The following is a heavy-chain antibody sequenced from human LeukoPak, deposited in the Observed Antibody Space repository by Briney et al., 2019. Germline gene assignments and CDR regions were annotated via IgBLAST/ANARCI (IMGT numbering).Heavy chain of an antibody. D-gene: IGHD6-19*01. CDR3: ARVGVAVAGTVGYFDY. V-gene: IGHV3-66*01. Sequence: GGSLRLSGAASGFTVSSNCVSWVRQAPGKGLDCVLVIYSGGSTYYADSVKGRFTISRDNSKNTLYLQMNSLRAEDTAVYYCARVGVAVAGTVGYFDYWGQGTLVTVSS. CDR2: IYSGGST. CDR1: GFTVSSNC. J-gene: IGHJ4*02.